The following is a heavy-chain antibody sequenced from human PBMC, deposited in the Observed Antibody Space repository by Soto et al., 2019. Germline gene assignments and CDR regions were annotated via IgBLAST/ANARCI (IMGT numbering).Heavy chain of an antibody. CDR3: SRGTGRSDGYDL. J-gene: IGHJ3*01. D-gene: IGHD1-26*01. Sequence: QVHLVQSGGEVKKPGASVKISCQTSGYTFSNYGITGVRQAPGQGLEWVGWVNGDSGNTNYAQNMEGRISRTTDASTATADMELRNLRSDDTATYYCSRGTGRSDGYDLWGQGTVVSV. CDR1: GYTFSNYG. CDR2: VNGDSGNT. V-gene: IGHV1-18*01.